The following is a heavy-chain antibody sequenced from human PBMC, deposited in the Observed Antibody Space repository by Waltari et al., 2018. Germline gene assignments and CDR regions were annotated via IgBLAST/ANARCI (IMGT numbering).Heavy chain of an antibody. CDR2: IYYSGST. Sequence: QVQLQESGPGLVKPSETLSLTCTVSGGSISSYSWSWIRQPPGKGLEWIGYIYYSGSTNYNPSLKSRVTISVDTSKNQFSLKLSSVTAADTAVYYCARAKRTTVTTRGYYFDYCGQGTLVTVSS. CDR3: ARAKRTTVTTRGYYFDY. D-gene: IGHD4-17*01. J-gene: IGHJ4*02. CDR1: GGSISSYS. V-gene: IGHV4-59*01.